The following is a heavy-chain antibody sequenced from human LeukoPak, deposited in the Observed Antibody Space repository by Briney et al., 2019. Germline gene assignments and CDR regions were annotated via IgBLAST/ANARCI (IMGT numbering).Heavy chain of an antibody. CDR2: INHSGST. D-gene: IGHD5-18*01. CDR1: GGSFSGYY. CDR3: ARGYIYGPPFDY. V-gene: IGHV4-34*01. J-gene: IGHJ4*02. Sequence: SETLSLTCAVYGGSFSGYYWSWIRQPPGKGLEWIGEINHSGSTNYNPSLKSRVTISVDTSKNQFSLRLTSVTAADTAVYYCARGYIYGPPFDYWGQGTLVTVSS.